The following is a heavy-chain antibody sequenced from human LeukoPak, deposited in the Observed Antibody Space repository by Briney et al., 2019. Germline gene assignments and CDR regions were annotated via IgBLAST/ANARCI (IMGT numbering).Heavy chain of an antibody. J-gene: IGHJ6*02. Sequence: MTSETLSLTCTVSGGSISSSSYYWGWIRQPPGKGLEWIGSIYYSGSTYYNPSLKSRVTISVDTSKNQFSLKLSSVTAADTAVYYCAGNFFGSRGWSRDYYYYGMDVWGQGTTVTVSS. V-gene: IGHV4-39*01. CDR2: IYYSGST. D-gene: IGHD6-19*01. CDR1: GGSISSSSYY. CDR3: AGNFFGSRGWSRDYYYYGMDV.